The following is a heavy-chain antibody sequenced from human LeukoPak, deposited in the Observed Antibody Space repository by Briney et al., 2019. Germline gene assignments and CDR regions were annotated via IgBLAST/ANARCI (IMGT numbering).Heavy chain of an antibody. CDR1: GGSINNYY. Sequence: PSETLSLTCTVSGGSINNYYWSWIRQPPGKGLEWIGYIYYSGSTNYNPSLMSRVITSADTSKNQFSLKLYSVTAADTAVYYCARHDSDRGVFFDSWGQGTLVTVSS. CDR3: ARHDSDRGVFFDS. V-gene: IGHV4-59*08. J-gene: IGHJ4*02. D-gene: IGHD2-21*01. CDR2: IYYSGST.